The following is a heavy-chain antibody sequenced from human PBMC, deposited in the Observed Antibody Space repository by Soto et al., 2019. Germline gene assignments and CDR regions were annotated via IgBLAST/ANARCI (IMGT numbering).Heavy chain of an antibody. CDR3: AKGDSSSWYGVYYYYGMDV. Sequence: LRLSCAASGFTVSSNYMSWVRQAPGKGLEWVSVIYSGGSTYYADSVKGRFTISRDNSKNTLYLQMNSLRAEDTAVYYCAKGDSSSWYGVYYYYGMDVWGQGTTVTV. CDR2: IYSGGST. J-gene: IGHJ6*02. V-gene: IGHV3-66*01. D-gene: IGHD6-13*01. CDR1: GFTVSSNY.